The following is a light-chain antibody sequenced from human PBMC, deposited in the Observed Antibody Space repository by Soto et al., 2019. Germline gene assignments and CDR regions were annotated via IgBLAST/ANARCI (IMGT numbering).Light chain of an antibody. Sequence: QAVGTQEPSLTVSPGGTVTLTCGSSTGAVTSGHYPYWFQQRPGQAPRTLIFDTSNKHSYTPARFSGSLLGGKAALTLSGAQPEDEADYYCLLSYSAIGVFGGGTKVTVL. CDR3: LLSYSAIGV. J-gene: IGLJ2*01. CDR1: TGAVTSGHY. V-gene: IGLV7-46*01. CDR2: DTS.